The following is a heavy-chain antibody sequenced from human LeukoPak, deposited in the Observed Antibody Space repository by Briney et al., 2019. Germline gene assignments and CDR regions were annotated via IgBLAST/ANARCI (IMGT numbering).Heavy chain of an antibody. CDR3: ASCGSTSCYDPYFDY. Sequence: PSETLSLTCTVSGGSISSYYWSWIRQPPGEGLEWIGYIYYSGSTYYNPSLKSRVTISVDTSKNQFSLKLSSVTAADTAVYYCASCGSTSCYDPYFDYWGQGTLVTVSS. J-gene: IGHJ4*02. V-gene: IGHV4-59*01. CDR2: IYYSGST. D-gene: IGHD2-2*01. CDR1: GGSISSYY.